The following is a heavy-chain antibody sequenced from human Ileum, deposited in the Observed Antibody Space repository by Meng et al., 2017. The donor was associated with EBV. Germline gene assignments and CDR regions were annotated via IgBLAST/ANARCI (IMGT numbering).Heavy chain of an antibody. D-gene: IGHD3-10*01. V-gene: IGHV4-4*02. Sequence: VCLEGSGQGRVMPSGTLSLTRAVSGDAVSGGDWWSWVRQAPGKGLEWIGEVYHDGATNYHPSLKSRVTISLDKSKNEVNLHLNSLTAADTAVYFCARSSPIVRGLDYWGQGTLVTVSS. CDR3: ARSSPIVRGLDY. J-gene: IGHJ4*02. CDR2: VYHDGAT. CDR1: GDAVSGGDW.